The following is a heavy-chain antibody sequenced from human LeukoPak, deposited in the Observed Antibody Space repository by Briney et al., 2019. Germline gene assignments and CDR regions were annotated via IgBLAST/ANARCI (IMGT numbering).Heavy chain of an antibody. CDR1: GFTFRNYG. Sequence: GGSLRLSCAASGFTFRNYGMHCVPHAPGKGLVWVSRINIDGSTRYADSVEGRFTISRDNTKNTLYLQMNSLRAEDTAVYYCARPGGSGWFDPWGQGTLVTVPS. J-gene: IGHJ5*02. CDR3: ARPGGSGWFDP. V-gene: IGHV3-74*01. CDR2: INIDGST. D-gene: IGHD3-10*01.